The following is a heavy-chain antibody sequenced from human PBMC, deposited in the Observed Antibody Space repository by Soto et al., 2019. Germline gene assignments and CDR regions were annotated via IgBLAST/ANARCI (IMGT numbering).Heavy chain of an antibody. Sequence: SETLSLTCTVSGGSISSGGYYWSWIRQHPGKGLEWIGYIYYSGSTYSNPSLKSRVTISVDTSKNQFSLKLSSVTAADTAVYYCARAKDNWFDPWGQGTLVTVSS. CDR2: IYYSGST. D-gene: IGHD2-15*01. CDR1: GGSISSGGYY. CDR3: ARAKDNWFDP. J-gene: IGHJ5*02. V-gene: IGHV4-31*03.